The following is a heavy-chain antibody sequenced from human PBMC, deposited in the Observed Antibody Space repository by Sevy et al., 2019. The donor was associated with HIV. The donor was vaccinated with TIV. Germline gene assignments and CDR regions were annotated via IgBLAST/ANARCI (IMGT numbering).Heavy chain of an antibody. J-gene: IGHJ6*02. V-gene: IGHV4-39*01. CDR3: ARQTGRGDILTGYYYYYGMDV. CDR2: IYYSGST. CDR1: GGSISSSSYY. Sequence: SETLSLTCTVSGGSISSSSYYWGWIRQPPGKGLEWIGSIYYSGSTYYNPSLKSRVTISVDTSKNQFSLELSSVTAADTAVYYCARQTGRGDILTGYYYYYGMDVWGQGTTVTVSS. D-gene: IGHD3-9*01.